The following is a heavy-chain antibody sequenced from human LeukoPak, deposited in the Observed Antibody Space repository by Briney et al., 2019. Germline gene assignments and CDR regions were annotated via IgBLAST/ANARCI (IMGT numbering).Heavy chain of an antibody. D-gene: IGHD3-22*01. Sequence: GRSLRLSCAASGFTFDDYAMHWVRQAPGKGLEWVSGISWNSGSIGYADSVKGRFTISRDNAKSSLYLQMNSLRAEDTALYYCAKAYYYDSSGYYDYWGQGTLVTVSS. J-gene: IGHJ4*02. V-gene: IGHV3-9*01. CDR3: AKAYYYDSSGYYDY. CDR2: ISWNSGSI. CDR1: GFTFDDYA.